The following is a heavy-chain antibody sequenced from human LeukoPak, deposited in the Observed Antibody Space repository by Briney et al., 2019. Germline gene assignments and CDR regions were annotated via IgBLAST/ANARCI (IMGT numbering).Heavy chain of an antibody. D-gene: IGHD3-3*01. Sequence: GGSLRLSCAASGFTFSSYSMNWVRQAPGKGLEWVSYISSSSSTIYYADSVKGRFTISRDNAKNPLYLQMNSLRAEDTAVYYCARGSLMYYDFWSGYYTQYYMDVWGKGTTVTVSS. J-gene: IGHJ6*03. CDR2: ISSSSSTI. CDR3: ARGSLMYYDFWSGYYTQYYMDV. V-gene: IGHV3-48*01. CDR1: GFTFSSYS.